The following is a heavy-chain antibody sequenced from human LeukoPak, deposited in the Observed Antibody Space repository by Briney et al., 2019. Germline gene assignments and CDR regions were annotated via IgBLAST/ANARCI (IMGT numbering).Heavy chain of an antibody. J-gene: IGHJ3*02. D-gene: IGHD2-15*01. Sequence: PGGSLRLSCAASGFTFSSYSMNWVRQAPGKGLEWVSYISSSSSTIYYADSVKGRFTISRDNAKNSLYLQMNSLRAEDTAVYYCAKKWSEAFDIWGQGTMVTVSS. V-gene: IGHV3-48*01. CDR2: ISSSSSTI. CDR1: GFTFSSYS. CDR3: AKKWSEAFDI.